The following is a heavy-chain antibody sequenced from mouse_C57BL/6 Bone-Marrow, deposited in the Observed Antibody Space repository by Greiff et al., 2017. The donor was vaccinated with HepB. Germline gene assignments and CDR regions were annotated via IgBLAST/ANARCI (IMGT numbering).Heavy chain of an antibody. D-gene: IGHD1-1*01. CDR1: GYAFSSYW. J-gene: IGHJ2*01. CDR3: ASGVTTVVARGYFDY. Sequence: VQLQQSGAELVKPGASVKISCKASGYAFSSYWMNWVKQRPGKGLEWIGQIYPGDGDTNYNGKFKGKATLTADKSSSTAYMQLSSLTSEDSAVYFCASGVTTVVARGYFDYWGQGTTLTVSS. CDR2: IYPGDGDT. V-gene: IGHV1-80*01.